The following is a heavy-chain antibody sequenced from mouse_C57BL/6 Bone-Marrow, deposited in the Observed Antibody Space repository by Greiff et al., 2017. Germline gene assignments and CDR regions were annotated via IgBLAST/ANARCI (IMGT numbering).Heavy chain of an antibody. J-gene: IGHJ2*01. CDR1: GYTFTSYW. CDR3: ARSEYYYGSSYGDY. D-gene: IGHD1-1*01. Sequence: QVQLQQPGTELVKPGASVKLSCKASGYTFTSYWMHWVKPRPGQGLEWIGNINPSNGGTNYNEKFKSKATLTVDKSSSTAYMQLSSLTSEDSAVYYWARSEYYYGSSYGDYWGQGTTLTVSS. V-gene: IGHV1-53*01. CDR2: INPSNGGT.